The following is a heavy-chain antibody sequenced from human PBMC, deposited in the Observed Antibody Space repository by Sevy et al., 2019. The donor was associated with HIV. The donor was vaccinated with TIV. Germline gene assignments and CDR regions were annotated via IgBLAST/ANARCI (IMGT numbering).Heavy chain of an antibody. Sequence: GGSLRLSCVASGFTFSTYDMHWVRQVTGKGLEWVSGIGTLTDTYYPDSVKGRFIISRENAKNSLYLQMNSLRAGDTALYYCARACAAAGGKSGPIDAFDIWGQGTLVTVSS. CDR1: GFTFSTYD. CDR3: ARACAAAGGKSGPIDAFDI. CDR2: IGTLTDT. V-gene: IGHV3-13*01. D-gene: IGHD6-13*01. J-gene: IGHJ3*02.